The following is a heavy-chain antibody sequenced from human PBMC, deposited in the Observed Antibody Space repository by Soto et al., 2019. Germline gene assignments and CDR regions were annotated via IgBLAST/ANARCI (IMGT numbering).Heavy chain of an antibody. V-gene: IGHV3-23*01. CDR2: ISGSGGST. CDR1: GFTFSSYA. D-gene: IGHD2-15*01. J-gene: IGHJ4*02. Sequence: GGSLRLSCAASGFTFSSYAMSWVRQAPGKGLEWVSAISGSGGSTYYADSVKGRFTISRDNSKNTLYLQMNSLRAEDTAVYYCARSPDIVVVVAANHWGQGTLVTVSS. CDR3: ARSPDIVVVVAANH.